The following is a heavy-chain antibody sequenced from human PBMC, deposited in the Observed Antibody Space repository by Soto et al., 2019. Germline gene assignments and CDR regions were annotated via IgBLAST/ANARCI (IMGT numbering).Heavy chain of an antibody. CDR1: GYSFTSYW. CDR3: ARLGPRYGGLIY. Sequence: GASLKISCKGSGYSFTSYWNSWVRQMPGKGLEWMGRIDPSDSYTNYSPSFKGHVTISADKSICTAYLQWSSLKASDTPMYYCARLGPRYGGLIYWGKGTLVTVSS. CDR2: IDPSDSYT. J-gene: IGHJ4*02. V-gene: IGHV5-10-1*01. D-gene: IGHD4-17*01.